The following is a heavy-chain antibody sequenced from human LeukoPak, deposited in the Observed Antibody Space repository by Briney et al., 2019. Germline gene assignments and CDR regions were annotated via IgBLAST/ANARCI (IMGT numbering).Heavy chain of an antibody. CDR3: ARFSFYYYGMDV. CDR2: IYYSGST. V-gene: IGHV4-59*01. Sequence: PSETLSLTCTVSGDSISSYYWTWIRQPPGKGLEWIGYIYYSGSTNYNPSLKSRVTISVDTSKNQVSLKLSSVTAADTAVYYCARFSFYYYGMDVWSQGTTVTVSS. J-gene: IGHJ6*02. CDR1: GDSISSYY.